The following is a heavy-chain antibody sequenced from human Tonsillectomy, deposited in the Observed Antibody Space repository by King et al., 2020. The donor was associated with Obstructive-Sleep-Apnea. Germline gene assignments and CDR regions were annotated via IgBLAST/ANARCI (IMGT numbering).Heavy chain of an antibody. V-gene: IGHV4-39*07. CDR3: ASHRGYYYDSSGYLGTLDY. CDR2: IYYSGST. D-gene: IGHD3-22*01. J-gene: IGHJ4*02. CDR1: GGSISSSSYY. Sequence: LQLQESGPGLVKPSETLSLTCTVSGGSISSSSYYWGWIRQPPGKGLEWIGSIYYSGSTYYNPSLKSRVTISVDTSKNQFSLKLSSLTAADTAVYYCASHRGYYYDSSGYLGTLDYWGQGTLVTVSS.